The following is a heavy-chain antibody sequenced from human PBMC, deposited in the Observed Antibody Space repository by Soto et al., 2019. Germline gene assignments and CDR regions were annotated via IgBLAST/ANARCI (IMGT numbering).Heavy chain of an antibody. D-gene: IGHD6-19*01. CDR3: ARAIAVAGTRFDY. V-gene: IGHV4-4*02. J-gene: IGHJ4*02. CDR1: GGSISSSNW. CDR2: IYHSGST. Sequence: PSETLSLTCAVSGGSISSSNWWSWVRQPPGKGLEWIGEIYHSGSTNYNPSLKSRVTISVDKSKNQFSLKLSSVTAADTAVYYCARAIAVAGTRFDYWGQGTLVTVSS.